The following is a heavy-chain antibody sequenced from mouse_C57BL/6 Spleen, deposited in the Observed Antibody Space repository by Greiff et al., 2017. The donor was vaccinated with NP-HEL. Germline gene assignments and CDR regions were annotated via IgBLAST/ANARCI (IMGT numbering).Heavy chain of an antibody. CDR1: GYTFTSYG. J-gene: IGHJ3*01. CDR3: ARGDMTYDGYPWFAY. CDR2: IYPRSGNT. V-gene: IGHV1-81*01. D-gene: IGHD2-3*01. Sequence: QVQLQQSGAELARPGASVKLSCKASGYTFTSYGISWVKQRTGQGLEWIGEIYPRSGNTYYNEKFKGKATLTADKSSSTAYMELRSLTSEDSAVYVCARGDMTYDGYPWFAYWGQGTLVTVSA.